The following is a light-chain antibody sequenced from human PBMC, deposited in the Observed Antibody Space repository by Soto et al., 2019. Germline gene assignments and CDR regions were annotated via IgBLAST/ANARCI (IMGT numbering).Light chain of an antibody. V-gene: IGLV2-23*02. CDR2: EVS. Sequence: QSALTQPASVSGSPGQSITISCTGTSSDVGSYNLVSWYQQHPGKAPKVMIYEVSKRPSGVPNRFSGSKSGNTTSLTISGLHVEDEADYYCCSYAGSSTYVFGTGTKVTVL. J-gene: IGLJ1*01. CDR3: CSYAGSSTYV. CDR1: SSDVGSYNL.